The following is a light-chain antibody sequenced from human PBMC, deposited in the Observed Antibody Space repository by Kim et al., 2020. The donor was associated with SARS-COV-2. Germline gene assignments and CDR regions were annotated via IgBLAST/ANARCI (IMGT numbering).Light chain of an antibody. V-gene: IGLV3-1*01. J-gene: IGLJ2*01. CDR3: QAWDSSTVV. Sequence: SYELTQPPSVSVSTGQTASITCSGDKLGDKYACWYQQKPGQSPVLVIYQDRKRPSGIPERFSGSKSGNTATLTIRGTQAMDEADYYCQAWDSSTVVFGGG. CDR2: QDR. CDR1: KLGDKY.